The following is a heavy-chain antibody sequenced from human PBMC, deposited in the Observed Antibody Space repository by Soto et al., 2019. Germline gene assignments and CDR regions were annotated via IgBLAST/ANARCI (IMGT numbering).Heavy chain of an antibody. D-gene: IGHD5-18*01. Sequence: GGSLRLACAASGFTFSSYGMHWVRQAPGKGLEWVAVISYDGSNKYYADSVEGRFTISRDNSKNTLYLQMNSLRAEDTAVYYCAKEPMDSYGLDYWGQATLVSVSS. CDR1: GFTFSSYG. CDR2: ISYDGSNK. V-gene: IGHV3-30*18. J-gene: IGHJ4*02. CDR3: AKEPMDSYGLDY.